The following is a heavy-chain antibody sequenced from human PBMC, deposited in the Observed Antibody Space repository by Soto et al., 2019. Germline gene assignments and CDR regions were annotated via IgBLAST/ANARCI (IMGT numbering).Heavy chain of an antibody. Sequence: EVQLVESVGGLVQPGGSLRLSCAASGFTVSSNYMSWVRQAPGKGLEWVSVIYSGGSTYYADSVKGRFTISRDNSKNTLYLQMNSLRAEDTAVYYCARGDRRGAHWFDPWGQGTLVTVSS. V-gene: IGHV3-66*01. CDR2: IYSGGST. CDR3: ARGDRRGAHWFDP. CDR1: GFTVSSNY. J-gene: IGHJ5*02.